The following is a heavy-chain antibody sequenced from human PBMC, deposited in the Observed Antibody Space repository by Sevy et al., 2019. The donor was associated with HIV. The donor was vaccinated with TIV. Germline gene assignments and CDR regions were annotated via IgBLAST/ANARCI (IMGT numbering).Heavy chain of an antibody. CDR3: ARETGTWRGYYYLDV. CDR2: LYTSGCT. V-gene: IGHV4-4*07. CDR1: GDAMSNDY. J-gene: IGHJ6*03. Sequence: SETLSLTCTVSGDAMSNDYWSWVRQPAGKGLEWIGRLYTSGCTNYNPSFSSRVTMSVYKPKRQFSLKLTSVTAADAGVYYCARETGTWRGYYYLDVWGKGASVTVSS.